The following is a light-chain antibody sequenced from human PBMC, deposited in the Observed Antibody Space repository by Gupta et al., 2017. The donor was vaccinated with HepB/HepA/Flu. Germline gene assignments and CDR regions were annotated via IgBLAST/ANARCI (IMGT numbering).Light chain of an antibody. Sequence: QSVLTQPPSTSGTPGQRVTISCSGSSPNIGSHTVTWNQRPPGTPPKLLIIPNNQRHLGVPDRFSGSKSGTSASLAISGLQSEDEADYYCAVWDDTLNGRGVFGTGTKVTVL. CDR1: SPNIGSHT. V-gene: IGLV1-44*01. J-gene: IGLJ1*01. CDR2: PNN. CDR3: AVWDDTLNGRGV.